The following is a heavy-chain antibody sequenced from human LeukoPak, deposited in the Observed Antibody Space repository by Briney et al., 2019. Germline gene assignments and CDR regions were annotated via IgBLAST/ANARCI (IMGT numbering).Heavy chain of an antibody. V-gene: IGHV3-43*01. CDR1: AFTFDDYT. Sequence: GGSLRLSCAASAFTFDDYTMHWVRQAPGKGLEWDSLISWDGGSTYYADSVKGRFTISRDNSKNSLYLQMNSLRTEDTALYYCAKDITPSSKSGYFDYWGQGTLVTVSS. D-gene: IGHD4-11*01. CDR3: AKDITPSSKSGYFDY. CDR2: ISWDGGST. J-gene: IGHJ4*02.